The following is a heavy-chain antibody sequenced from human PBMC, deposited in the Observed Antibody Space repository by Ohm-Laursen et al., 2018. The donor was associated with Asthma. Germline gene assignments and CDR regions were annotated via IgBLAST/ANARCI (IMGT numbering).Heavy chain of an antibody. CDR2: IWYDGSNK. D-gene: IGHD3-3*01. CDR3: ARDVMEWYLPAFDF. Sequence: SLRLSCTASGFTFSSYGMHWVRQAPGKGLEWVAVIWYDGSNKYYADSVRGRFTISRDNSKNTLYLQMNSLRPDDTAVYYCARDVMEWYLPAFDFWGQGTLVTVSS. CDR1: GFTFSSYG. J-gene: IGHJ4*02. V-gene: IGHV3-33*01.